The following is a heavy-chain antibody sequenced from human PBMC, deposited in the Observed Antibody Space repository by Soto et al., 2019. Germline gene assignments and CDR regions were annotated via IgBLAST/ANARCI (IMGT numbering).Heavy chain of an antibody. J-gene: IGHJ5*02. CDR1: GGSFSDYY. D-gene: IGHD5-18*01. CDR2: INHSGST. V-gene: IGHV4-34*01. CDR3: ARGLTGRDGYSYGPHPQAGFLDP. Sequence: SETLSLTCAVYGGSFSDYYWSWIRQPPGKGLEWIGEINHSGSTKYNPSLKSRVTISVDTSENQFSLKLISVTAADTAVYYCARGLTGRDGYSYGPHPQAGFLDPWGKGNLVTVSS.